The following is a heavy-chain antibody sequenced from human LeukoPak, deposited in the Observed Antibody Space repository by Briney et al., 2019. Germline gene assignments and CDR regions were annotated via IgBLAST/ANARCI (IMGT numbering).Heavy chain of an antibody. J-gene: IGHJ5*02. CDR2: IYYSGST. Sequence: SETLSLTCTVSGGSISSYYWSWIRQPPGKGLEWIGYIYYSGSTNYNPSLKSRVTISVDTSKNQFSLKLSSVTAADTAVYYCARRAPTQSWFDPWSQGTLVTVSS. CDR3: ARRAPTQSWFDP. CDR1: GGSISSYY. V-gene: IGHV4-59*08.